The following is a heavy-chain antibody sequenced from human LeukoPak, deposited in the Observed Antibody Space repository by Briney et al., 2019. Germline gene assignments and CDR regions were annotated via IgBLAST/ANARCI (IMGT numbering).Heavy chain of an antibody. V-gene: IGHV4-38-2*02. CDR3: ARAGNTVTIDY. D-gene: IGHD4-17*01. Sequence: SETLSLTCNVSGYSISSGYYWAWIRQPPGKGLEWIGSIYHSGSTYYNPSLKSRVTISVDTSKNQFSLKLSSVTAADTAVYYCARAGNTVTIDYWGQGTLVTVSS. CDR1: GYSISSGYY. CDR2: IYHSGST. J-gene: IGHJ4*02.